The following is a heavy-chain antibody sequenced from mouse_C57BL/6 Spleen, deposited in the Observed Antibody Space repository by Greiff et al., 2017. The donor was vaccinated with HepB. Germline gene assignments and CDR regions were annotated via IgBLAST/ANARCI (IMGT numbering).Heavy chain of an antibody. CDR1: GYTFTDHT. CDR3: ARSGYYYGSSYSQFDY. V-gene: IGHV1-78*01. D-gene: IGHD1-1*01. Sequence: QVQLQQSDAELVKPGASVKISCKVSGYTFTDHTIHWMKQRPEQGLEWIGYIYPRDGSTKYNEKFKGKATLTADKSSSTAYMQLNSLTSEDSAVYFCARSGYYYGSSYSQFDYWGQGTTLTVSS. J-gene: IGHJ2*01. CDR2: IYPRDGST.